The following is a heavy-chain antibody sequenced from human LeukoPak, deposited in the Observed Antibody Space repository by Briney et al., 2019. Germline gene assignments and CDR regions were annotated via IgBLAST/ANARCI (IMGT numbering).Heavy chain of an antibody. J-gene: IGHJ4*02. Sequence: SETLSLTCTVSGGSLSSYYWNWIRQPPGKGLEWIESIYHSGSTYYNPSLKSRVTISVDTSKNQFSLKLSSVTAADTAVYYCARFFSSSRTGDYWGQGTLVTVSS. CDR3: ARFFSSSRTGDY. CDR2: IYHSGST. V-gene: IGHV4-59*04. CDR1: GGSLSSYY. D-gene: IGHD6-13*01.